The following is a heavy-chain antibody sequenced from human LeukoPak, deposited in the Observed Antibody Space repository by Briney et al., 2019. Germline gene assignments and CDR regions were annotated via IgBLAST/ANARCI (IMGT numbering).Heavy chain of an antibody. CDR3: ARILPPFYSGYDFYGMDV. Sequence: GASVKVSCKASEGTFSSYAISWGRQAPGQGLEWMGGIIPIFGTANYAQKFQGRVTITADESTSTAYMELSSLRSEDTAVYYCARILPPFYSGYDFYGMDVWGQGTTVTVSS. V-gene: IGHV1-69*13. CDR1: EGTFSSYA. D-gene: IGHD5-12*01. CDR2: IIPIFGTA. J-gene: IGHJ6*02.